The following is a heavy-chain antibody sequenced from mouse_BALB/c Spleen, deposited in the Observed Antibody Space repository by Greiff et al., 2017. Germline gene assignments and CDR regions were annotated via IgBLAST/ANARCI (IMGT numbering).Heavy chain of an antibody. V-gene: IGHV2-6-7*01. CDR2: IWGDGST. CDR1: GFSLTSYG. J-gene: IGHJ2*01. D-gene: IGHD1-1*01. CDR3: ARGNIYYYGSPYFDY. Sequence: VQLQESGPGLVQPSQSLSITCTVSGFSLTSYGVNWVRQPPGKGLEWLGMIWGDGSTDYNSALKSRLSISKDNSKSQVFLKMNSLQTDDTARYYCARGNIYYYGSPYFDYWGQGTTLTVSS.